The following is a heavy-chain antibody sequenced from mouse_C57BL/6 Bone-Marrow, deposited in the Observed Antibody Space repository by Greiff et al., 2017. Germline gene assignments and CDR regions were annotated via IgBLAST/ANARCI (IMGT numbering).Heavy chain of an antibody. CDR3: ARSVYGNFYYWYFDV. J-gene: IGHJ1*03. D-gene: IGHD2-1*01. CDR2: IYPVGGGT. V-gene: IGHV1-55*01. CDR1: GYTFTGYW. Sequence: QFHLQHPGAELLKPGASVKMSCKASGYTFTGYWITWVKQRPGQALEWIGDIYPVGGGTTYNEKFKSKATLTVDTSSSTAYMQLSSLTSEDSAVYDCARSVYGNFYYWYFDVWGTGTTVTVAS.